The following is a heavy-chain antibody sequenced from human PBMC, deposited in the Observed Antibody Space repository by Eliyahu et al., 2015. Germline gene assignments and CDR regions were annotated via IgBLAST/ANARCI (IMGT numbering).Heavy chain of an antibody. V-gene: IGHV3-23*01. CDR1: GFTFSSYA. J-gene: IGHJ4*02. Sequence: SCAASGFTFSSYAMSWVRQAPGKGLEWVSVISGRGESTYYADSVKGRFTISRDDSKNTLYLQMNSLRAEDTAVYYCAKDGRLGYFDYWGQGTLVTVSS. CDR2: ISGRGEST. CDR3: AKDGRLGYFDY.